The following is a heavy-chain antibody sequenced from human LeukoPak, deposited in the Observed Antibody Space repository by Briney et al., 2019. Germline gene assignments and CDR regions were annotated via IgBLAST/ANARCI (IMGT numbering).Heavy chain of an antibody. D-gene: IGHD3-16*01. CDR1: GFTFSNYA. J-gene: IGHJ4*02. V-gene: IGHV3-23*01. CDR3: AKGGDSVWGSDY. CDR2: ISGSGETS. Sequence: GGSLRLSCAASGFTFSNYAMSWVRQAPGKGLELVSAISGSGETSYYAASVKGRFTISRDNSKNTLYLQMNSLRAEDTAVYHCAKGGDSVWGSDYWGQGTLVPVSS.